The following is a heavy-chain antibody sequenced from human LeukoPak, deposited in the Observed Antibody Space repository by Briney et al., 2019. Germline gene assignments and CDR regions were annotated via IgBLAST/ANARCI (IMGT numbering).Heavy chain of an antibody. D-gene: IGHD3-10*01. CDR2: IRYDGSNK. CDR3: AKVQITMVRGVIP. Sequence: PGGSLRLPCAASGFTFSSYGMHWVRQAPGKGLEWVAFIRYDGSNKYYADSVKGRFTISRDNSKNTLYLQMNSLRAEDTAVYYCAKVQITMVRGVIPWGQGTLVTVSS. J-gene: IGHJ5*02. CDR1: GFTFSSYG. V-gene: IGHV3-30*02.